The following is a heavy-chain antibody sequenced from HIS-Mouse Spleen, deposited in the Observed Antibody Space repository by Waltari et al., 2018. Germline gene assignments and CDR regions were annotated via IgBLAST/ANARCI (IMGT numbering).Heavy chain of an antibody. CDR2: IYYRGGT. CDR3: ASHPPKLGIWYFDL. J-gene: IGHJ2*01. V-gene: IGHV4-39*01. D-gene: IGHD7-27*01. Sequence: QLQLQESGPGLVKPSETLSLTCTVSGGSISSSSYYWGWIRQPPGKGLEWIGSIYYRGGTYLNPSLKSRVTISVDTSKNQFALKLSSVTAADTAVYYCASHPPKLGIWYFDLWGRGTLVTVSS. CDR1: GGSISSSSYY.